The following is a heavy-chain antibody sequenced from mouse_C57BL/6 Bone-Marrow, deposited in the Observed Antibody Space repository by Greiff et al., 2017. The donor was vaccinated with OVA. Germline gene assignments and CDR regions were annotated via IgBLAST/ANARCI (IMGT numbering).Heavy chain of an antibody. J-gene: IGHJ2*01. CDR1: GYSFTGYY. V-gene: IGHV1-42*01. CDR2: INPSTGGT. CDR3: ARWDYGSSYDY. Sequence: EVMLMESGPELVKPGASVKISCKASGYSFTGYYMNWVKQSPEKSLEWIGEINPSTGGTTYNQKFKAKATLTVDKSSSTAYMQLKSLTSEDSAVYYCARWDYGSSYDYWGQGTTLTVSS. D-gene: IGHD1-1*01.